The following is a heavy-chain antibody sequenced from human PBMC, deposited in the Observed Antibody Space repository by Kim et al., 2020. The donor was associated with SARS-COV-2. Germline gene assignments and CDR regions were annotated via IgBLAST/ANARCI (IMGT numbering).Heavy chain of an antibody. CDR2: IRHDGNEI. CDR3: ARDWGVD. Sequence: GGSLRLSCAASRLPFEIYWMAWVRQAPGKGPEWVAYIRHDGNEIYYGDSVKGRFTISRDNAKNSLYLQMNSLRVEDTAIYYCARDWGVDWGKGTLVTVSS. V-gene: IGHV3-7*01. J-gene: IGHJ4*02. D-gene: IGHD3-16*01. CDR1: RLPFEIYW.